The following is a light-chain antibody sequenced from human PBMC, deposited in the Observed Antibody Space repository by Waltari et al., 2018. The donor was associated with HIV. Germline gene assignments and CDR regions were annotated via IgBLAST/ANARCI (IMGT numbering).Light chain of an antibody. Sequence: SALTQPASVSGSPGQSITISCTGTSSHVGASNLVSWYQQHPGKAPKFIIYEVNKRPSEVSIRFSGSKSGNTASLTISGLQAEDEADYYCCSYAGRSTLEVFGGGTKVTVL. CDR1: SSHVGASNL. J-gene: IGLJ2*01. CDR2: EVN. V-gene: IGLV2-23*02. CDR3: CSYAGRSTLEV.